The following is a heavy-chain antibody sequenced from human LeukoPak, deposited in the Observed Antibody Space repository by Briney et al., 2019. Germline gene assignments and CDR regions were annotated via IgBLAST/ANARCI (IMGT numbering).Heavy chain of an antibody. Sequence: SETLSLTCAVYGGSFGDSYWSWIRQPPGKGLEWIGEIDADGSTNYNPSLKSRVTISVDTSKNQFSLKLSSVTAADTAVYYCARVRFLEWFDYWGQGTLVTVSS. V-gene: IGHV4-34*01. CDR2: IDADGST. J-gene: IGHJ5*01. CDR1: GGSFGDSY. D-gene: IGHD3-3*01. CDR3: ARVRFLEWFDY.